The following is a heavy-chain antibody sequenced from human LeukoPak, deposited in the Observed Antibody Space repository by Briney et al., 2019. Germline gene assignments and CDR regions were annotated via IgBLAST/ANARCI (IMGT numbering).Heavy chain of an antibody. CDR1: GYTLTELS. J-gene: IGHJ6*02. V-gene: IGHV1-24*01. CDR2: FDPEDGKT. Sequence: ASVKVSCKVSGYTLTELSMFWVRQAPGKGLEWMGSFDPEDGKTVYAQKFQGRVTMTEDTSTDTAYMDLSSLRSEDTAVYYCATGYLVTAGLMDVWGQGTTVTVSS. CDR3: ATGYLVTAGLMDV. D-gene: IGHD6-13*01.